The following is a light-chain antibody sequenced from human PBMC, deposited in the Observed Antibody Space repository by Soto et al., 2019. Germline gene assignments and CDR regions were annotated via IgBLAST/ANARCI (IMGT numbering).Light chain of an antibody. CDR2: GAS. V-gene: IGKV3-15*01. J-gene: IGKJ4*01. Sequence: EVVMTQSPATLSVSPGERATLSCRASQSVSSDLAWYQHKPGQAPRLLIYGASSRATGIPVRFSGSGSGTEFTLTISSLQFEDVAVYYCQHYKNRPLTFGGGTKVEIK. CDR3: QHYKNRPLT. CDR1: QSVSSD.